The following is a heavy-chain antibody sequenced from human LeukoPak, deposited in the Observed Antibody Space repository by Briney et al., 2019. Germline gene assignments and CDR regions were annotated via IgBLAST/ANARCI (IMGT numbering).Heavy chain of an antibody. V-gene: IGHV4-39*07. CDR1: GGSISSSSYY. Sequence: SETLSLTCTVSGGSISSSSYYWGWTRQPPGKGLEWIGSIYYSGSTYYNPSLKSRVTISVDTSKNQFSLKLSSVTAADTAVYYCARDPRSDSSGRDNWFDPWGQGTLVTVSS. J-gene: IGHJ5*02. CDR3: ARDPRSDSSGRDNWFDP. CDR2: IYYSGST. D-gene: IGHD3-22*01.